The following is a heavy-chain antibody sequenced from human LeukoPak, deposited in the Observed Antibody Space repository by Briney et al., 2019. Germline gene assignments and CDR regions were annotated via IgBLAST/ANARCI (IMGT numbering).Heavy chain of an antibody. J-gene: IGHJ4*02. D-gene: IGHD3-9*01. Sequence: SQTLSLTCTVSGGSISSYYWSWIRQPAGKGLEWIGRIYTSGSTNYNPSLKSRVTMSVDTSKNQFSLKLSSVTAADTAVYYCARDSWWDILTGYNPNYFDYWGQGTLVTVSS. CDR2: IYTSGST. CDR3: ARDSWWDILTGYNPNYFDY. V-gene: IGHV4-4*07. CDR1: GGSISSYY.